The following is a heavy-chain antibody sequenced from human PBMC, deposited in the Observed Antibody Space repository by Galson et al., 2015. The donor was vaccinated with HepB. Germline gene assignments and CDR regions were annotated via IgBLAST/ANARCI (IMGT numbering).Heavy chain of an antibody. CDR2: INHSGST. Sequence: SETLSLTCAVYGGSFSGYYWSWIRQPPGKGLEWIGEINHSGSTNYNPSLKSRVTISVDTSKNQFSLKLSSVTAADTAVYYCAGSYYYGSGRQVRGYFDYWGQGTLVTVSS. CDR1: GGSFSGYY. V-gene: IGHV4-34*01. CDR3: AGSYYYGSGRQVRGYFDY. J-gene: IGHJ4*02. D-gene: IGHD3-10*01.